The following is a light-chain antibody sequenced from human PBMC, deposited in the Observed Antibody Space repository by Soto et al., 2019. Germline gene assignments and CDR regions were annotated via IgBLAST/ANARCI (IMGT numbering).Light chain of an antibody. CDR2: GAS. CDR3: QQYDYWPT. Sequence: EVVMTQSPGTLSVSPGERAILSCRASLSVGNNLAWYQQRPGQPPRVVIYGASTRATGFSDRFSGSGSGTEFTLAITNLQSEDFAVYYCQQYDYWPTFGQGTKLEIK. CDR1: LSVGNN. J-gene: IGKJ2*01. V-gene: IGKV3-15*01.